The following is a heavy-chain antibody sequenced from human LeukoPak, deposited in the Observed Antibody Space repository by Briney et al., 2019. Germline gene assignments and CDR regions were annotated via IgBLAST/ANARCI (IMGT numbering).Heavy chain of an antibody. CDR2: IYHSGST. V-gene: IGHV4-30-2*01. Sequence: PSQTLSLTCTVSGGSISSGGYYWSWIRQPPGKGLEWIGYIYHSGSTYYNPSLKSRVTISVDRSKNQFSLKLSSVTAADTAVYYCARDPPGRDSGSPDAFDIWGQGTMVTVSS. D-gene: IGHD1-26*01. J-gene: IGHJ3*02. CDR1: GGSISSGGYY. CDR3: ARDPPGRDSGSPDAFDI.